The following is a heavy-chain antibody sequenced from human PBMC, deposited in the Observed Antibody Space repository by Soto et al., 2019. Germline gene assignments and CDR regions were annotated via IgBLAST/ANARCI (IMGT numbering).Heavy chain of an antibody. Sequence: SETLSLTCSVSGDSISRIDYYWTWIRQHPEKGLEWIGNIYFRGNTYYSPSLESRLTISVDTSKNQFSLKLTSVTAADTAVYFCATESGSTYGYFDYWGQGTQVTVSS. CDR1: GDSISRIDYY. D-gene: IGHD5-18*01. J-gene: IGHJ4*02. CDR2: IYFRGNT. V-gene: IGHV4-31*03. CDR3: ATESGSTYGYFDY.